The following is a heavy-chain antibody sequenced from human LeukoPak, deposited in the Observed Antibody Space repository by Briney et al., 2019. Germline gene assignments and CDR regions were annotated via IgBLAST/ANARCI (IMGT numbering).Heavy chain of an antibody. CDR3: ASSTTVTKGGDY. Sequence: SQTLSLTCTVSGGSISSGGYYWSWIRQHPGKGXXWIGYIYYSGSTYYNPSLKSRVTISVDTSKNQFSLKLSSVTAADTAVYYCASSTTVTKGGDYWGQGTLVTVSS. CDR2: IYYSGST. J-gene: IGHJ4*02. V-gene: IGHV4-31*03. D-gene: IGHD4-11*01. CDR1: GGSISSGGYY.